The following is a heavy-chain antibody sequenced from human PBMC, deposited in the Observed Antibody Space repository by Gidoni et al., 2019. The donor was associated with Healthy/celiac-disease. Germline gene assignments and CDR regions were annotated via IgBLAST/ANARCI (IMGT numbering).Heavy chain of an antibody. CDR1: GGSFSGYY. CDR2: INHSGST. V-gene: IGHV4-34*01. D-gene: IGHD3-3*01. J-gene: IGHJ3*02. Sequence: QVQLQQWGAGLLKPSETLSLTCAVYGGSFSGYYWSWLRQPPGKGLEWIGEINHSGSTNYNPSLKSRVTISVDTSKNQFSLKLSSVTAADTAVYYCASREDFGVVTLDAFDIWGQGTMVTVSS. CDR3: ASREDFGVVTLDAFDI.